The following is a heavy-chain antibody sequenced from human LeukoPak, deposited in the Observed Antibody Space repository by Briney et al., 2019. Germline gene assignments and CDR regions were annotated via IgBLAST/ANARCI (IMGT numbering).Heavy chain of an antibody. D-gene: IGHD3-22*01. CDR3: ARGDSLVVVLPEFDY. J-gene: IGHJ4*02. Sequence: PGGSLRLSCAASGFAFSSYAMHWVRQAPGKGLEWVAVISYDGSNKYYADSVKGRFTISRDNSKNTLYLQMNSLRTEDTAVYYCARGDSLVVVLPEFDYWGQGTLVTVSS. V-gene: IGHV3-30*04. CDR2: ISYDGSNK. CDR1: GFAFSSYA.